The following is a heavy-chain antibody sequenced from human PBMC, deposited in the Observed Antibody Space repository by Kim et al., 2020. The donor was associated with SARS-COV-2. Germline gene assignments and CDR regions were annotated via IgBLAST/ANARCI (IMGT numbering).Heavy chain of an antibody. J-gene: IGHJ4*02. Sequence: SYADSVKGRFTISRDNSTNTLYLQLNSLRADEDTAMYYCARKPAGFDLWGQGTLVTVSS. CDR3: ARKPAGFDL. V-gene: IGHV3-53*01.